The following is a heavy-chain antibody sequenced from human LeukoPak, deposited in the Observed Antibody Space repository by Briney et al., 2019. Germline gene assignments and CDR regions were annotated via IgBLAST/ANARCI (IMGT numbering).Heavy chain of an antibody. V-gene: IGHV3-21*01. CDR3: ARGVDTAMVPFDY. D-gene: IGHD5-18*01. CDR2: ISSSSSYI. CDR1: GFTFSSYS. Sequence: PGGSLRLSCAASGFTFSSYSMNWVRQAPGKGLEWVSSISSSSSYIYYADSVKGRFSISRDNAKNSLYLQMNSLRAEDTAVYYCARGVDTAMVPFDYWGQGTLVTVSS. J-gene: IGHJ4*02.